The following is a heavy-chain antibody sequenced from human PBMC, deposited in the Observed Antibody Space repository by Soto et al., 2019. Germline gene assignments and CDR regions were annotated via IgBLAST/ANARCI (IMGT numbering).Heavy chain of an antibody. V-gene: IGHV4-34*01. D-gene: IGHD5-12*01. CDR3: ARRRLRFLCFDY. J-gene: IGHJ4*02. Sequence: ETLSPTCAVYGASFSGYYWSWIRQPPGKGLEWIGEINQSGSTNSNPSLKSRVTIAVDTSKNQFSLKLSTVTAADTGVYYCARRRLRFLCFDYWGQGTLVTVSS. CDR1: GASFSGYY. CDR2: INQSGST.